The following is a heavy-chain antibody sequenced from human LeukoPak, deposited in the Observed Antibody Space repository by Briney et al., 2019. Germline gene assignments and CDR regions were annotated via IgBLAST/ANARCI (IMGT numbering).Heavy chain of an antibody. D-gene: IGHD6-13*01. J-gene: IGHJ4*02. V-gene: IGHV3-30*18. CDR3: AKDDGSWYIDY. CDR1: GFTFSSYG. Sequence: PGGSLRLSCAASGFTFSSYGMHWVRQAPGKGLEWVAVISYDGSNKYYADSVKGRFTISRDNSKNTLYLQMNSLRAEDTAVYYCAKDDGSWYIDYWGQGTLVTVSS. CDR2: ISYDGSNK.